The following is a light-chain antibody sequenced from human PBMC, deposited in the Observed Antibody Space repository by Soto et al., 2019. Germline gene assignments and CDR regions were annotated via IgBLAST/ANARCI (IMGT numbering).Light chain of an antibody. V-gene: IGKV1-39*01. J-gene: IGKJ1*01. Sequence: DIQMTQSPSSRSASVGDRVTITCRASQSISSYLNWYQQKPGKAPKLLIYGASSLQSGVPSRFSGSGSGTDFTLTISSLQPEHVATYYCQQSYSTPRTFGQGTKVEIK. CDR1: QSISSY. CDR3: QQSYSTPRT. CDR2: GAS.